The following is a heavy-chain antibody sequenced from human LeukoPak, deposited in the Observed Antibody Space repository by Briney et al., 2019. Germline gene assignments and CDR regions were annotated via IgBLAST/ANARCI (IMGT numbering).Heavy chain of an antibody. J-gene: IGHJ4*02. V-gene: IGHV4-39*01. CDR3: ARPRRTSGWYSNFDC. Sequence: SETLSLTCTVSGGSISSGSYYWGWIRQPPGKGLEWIGSIYYSGSTYYNPSLKSRVTISVDPSKNQFSLRLSSVTAADTAVYYCARPRRTSGWYSNFDCWGQGTLVTVSS. CDR1: GGSISSGSYY. D-gene: IGHD6-19*01. CDR2: IYYSGST.